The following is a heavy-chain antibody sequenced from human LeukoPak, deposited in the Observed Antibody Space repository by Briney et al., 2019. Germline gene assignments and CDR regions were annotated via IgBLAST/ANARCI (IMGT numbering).Heavy chain of an antibody. CDR1: GFTFSSYV. D-gene: IGHD5-24*01. Sequence: GGSLRLSCETAGFTFSSYVLHWVRRTPGKGLVWVSRISHDGIISYADSVKGRFTISRDNAKNTLTLQMNSLRVEDTAVYFCARDWVYKIDYWGRGTLVTVSS. J-gene: IGHJ4*02. V-gene: IGHV3-74*01. CDR3: ARDWVYKIDY. CDR2: ISHDGII.